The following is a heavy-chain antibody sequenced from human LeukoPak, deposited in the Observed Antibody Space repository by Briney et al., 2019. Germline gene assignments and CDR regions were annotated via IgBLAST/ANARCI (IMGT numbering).Heavy chain of an antibody. J-gene: IGHJ4*02. CDR2: INPDGSII. D-gene: IGHD6-6*01. V-gene: IGHV3-74*01. CDR3: AASRPPDY. Sequence: QPGGSLRLSCAASEFTFSSYWMHWVRQAPGKGLVWVSRINPDGSIIIYADSVKGRFTISRDNAKNTLYLQMNSLRAEDTAVYYCAASRPPDYWGQGTLVTVSS. CDR1: EFTFSSYW.